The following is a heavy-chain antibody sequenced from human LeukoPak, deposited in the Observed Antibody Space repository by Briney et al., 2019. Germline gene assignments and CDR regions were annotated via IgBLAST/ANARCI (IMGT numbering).Heavy chain of an antibody. D-gene: IGHD1-14*01. V-gene: IGHV3-66*02. Sequence: GGSLRLSXAASGFTVSSNYMTWVRQAPGKGLEWVSVIYSGGSTYSADSVKGRFTISRDNSKNTLYLQMNSLRAEDTAVYYCARDGDQMYEVYDYWGQGTLVTVSS. J-gene: IGHJ4*02. CDR2: IYSGGST. CDR1: GFTVSSNY. CDR3: ARDGDQMYEVYDY.